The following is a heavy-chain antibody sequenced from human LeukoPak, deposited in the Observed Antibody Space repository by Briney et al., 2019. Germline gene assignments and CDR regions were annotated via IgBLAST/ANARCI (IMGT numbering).Heavy chain of an antibody. Sequence: ASETLSLTCTVSGGSISSGSYYWSRIRQPAGKGLEWIGRIYTSGSTNYNPSLKSRVTISVDTSKNQFSLKLSSVTAADTAVYYCPTRVAMVDYWGQGTLVTVSS. CDR2: IYTSGST. CDR1: GGSISSGSYY. J-gene: IGHJ4*02. V-gene: IGHV4-61*02. D-gene: IGHD5-12*01. CDR3: PTRVAMVDY.